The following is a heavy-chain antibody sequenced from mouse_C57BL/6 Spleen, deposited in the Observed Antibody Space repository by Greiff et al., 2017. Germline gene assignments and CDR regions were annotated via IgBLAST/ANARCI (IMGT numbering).Heavy chain of an antibody. CDR2: IYPGDGDT. CDR1: GYAFSSSW. D-gene: IGHD2-4*01. Sequence: VQLQQSGPELVKPGASVKISCKASGYAFSSSWMNWVKQRPGKGLEWIGRIYPGDGDTNYNGKFKGKATLTADKSSSTAYMQLSSLTSEDSAVYFCARVHYDYLFDYWGQGTTLTVSS. V-gene: IGHV1-82*01. CDR3: ARVHYDYLFDY. J-gene: IGHJ2*01.